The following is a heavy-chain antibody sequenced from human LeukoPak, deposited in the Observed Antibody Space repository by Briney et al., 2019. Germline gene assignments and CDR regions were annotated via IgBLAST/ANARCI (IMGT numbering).Heavy chain of an antibody. Sequence: SETLSLTCAVSGESFSHYYWSWLHQTPGKGLEWIGEINHRGTTNYNPSLKSRVAISIDTSRNQFSLQVTSVTAADTAVFYCARGAFHTSSVWFDPWGQGTLVTVSS. V-gene: IGHV4-34*01. CDR2: INHRGTT. D-gene: IGHD2-2*01. CDR3: ARGAFHTSSVWFDP. J-gene: IGHJ5*02. CDR1: GESFSHYY.